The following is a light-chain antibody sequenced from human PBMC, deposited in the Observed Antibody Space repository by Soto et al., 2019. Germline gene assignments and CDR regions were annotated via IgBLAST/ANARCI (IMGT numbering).Light chain of an antibody. Sequence: EIVMTQSPATLSVSPGEGATVSCRASQSIGRNLAWYHQKPGQAPRLLIYGASLRATGIPARFSGSGSGTEFTLTISSLQSEDFAVYSCQQYNTWPLTFGGGTKVEI. V-gene: IGKV3-15*01. CDR2: GAS. J-gene: IGKJ4*01. CDR3: QQYNTWPLT. CDR1: QSIGRN.